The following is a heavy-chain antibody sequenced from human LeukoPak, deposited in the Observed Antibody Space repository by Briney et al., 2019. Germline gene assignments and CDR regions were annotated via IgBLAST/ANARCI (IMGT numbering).Heavy chain of an antibody. Sequence: SQTLSLTCTVSGGSISSYYWSWIRQPPGKGLEWIGYIYYSGSTNYNPSLKSRVTISVDTSKNQFSLKLSSVTAADTAVYYCARDYWYFDLWGRGTLVTVSS. CDR3: ARDYWYFDL. J-gene: IGHJ2*01. CDR2: IYYSGST. V-gene: IGHV4-59*01. CDR1: GGSISSYY.